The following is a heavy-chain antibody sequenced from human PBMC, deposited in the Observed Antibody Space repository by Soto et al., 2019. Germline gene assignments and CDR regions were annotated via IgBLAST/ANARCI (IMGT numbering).Heavy chain of an antibody. J-gene: IGHJ3*02. CDR2: IYYSGST. V-gene: IGHV4-59*12. CDR3: ARDLHLDAFYT. CDR1: GGSISSYY. Sequence: PSETLSLTCTVSGGSISSYYWSWIRQPPGKGLEWIGYIYYSGSTNYNPSLKSRVTISVDTSKNQFSLKLSSVTAADTAVYYCARDLHLDAFYTWGKGTMVTVAS.